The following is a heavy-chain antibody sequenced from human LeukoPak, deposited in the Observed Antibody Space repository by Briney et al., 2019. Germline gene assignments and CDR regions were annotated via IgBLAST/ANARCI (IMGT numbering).Heavy chain of an antibody. CDR2: IDNDGTDT. CDR1: GFSLSRYW. Sequence: GGSLRLSCAASGFSLSRYWMHWVRQAPGTGLVWVSYIDNDGTDTNYADSVRGRFTVSRDNAKNTLYLQMNGLRAEDTAVYYCTRGGFDHNMDVWGKGTTVT. V-gene: IGHV3-74*01. D-gene: IGHD3-9*01. J-gene: IGHJ6*03. CDR3: TRGGFDHNMDV.